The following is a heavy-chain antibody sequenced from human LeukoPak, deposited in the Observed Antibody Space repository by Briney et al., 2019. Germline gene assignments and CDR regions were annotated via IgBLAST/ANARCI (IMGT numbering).Heavy chain of an antibody. Sequence: SVKVSCKASGGTFSSYAISWVRQAPGQGLEWMGGIIPIFGTANYAQKFQGRVTITADESTSTAYMELRSLRSEDTAVYYCARKGDCSGGSCSHFDYWGQGTLVTVSS. CDR1: GGTFSSYA. J-gene: IGHJ4*02. D-gene: IGHD2-15*01. V-gene: IGHV1-69*13. CDR2: IIPIFGTA. CDR3: ARKGDCSGGSCSHFDY.